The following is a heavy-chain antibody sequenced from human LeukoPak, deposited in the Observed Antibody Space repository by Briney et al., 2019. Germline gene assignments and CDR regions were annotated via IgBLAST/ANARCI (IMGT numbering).Heavy chain of an antibody. V-gene: IGHV4-34*01. J-gene: IGHJ6*02. CDR2: INHSGST. CDR3: ARERVWGSYRLPYYYYGMDV. CDR1: GGSFSGYY. Sequence: KASETLSLTCAVYGGSFSGYYWSWIRQPPGKGLEWIGEINHSGSTNYNPSLKSRVTISVDTSKNQFSLKLSSVTAADTAVYYCARERVWGSYRLPYYYYGMDVWGQGTTVTVSS. D-gene: IGHD3-16*02.